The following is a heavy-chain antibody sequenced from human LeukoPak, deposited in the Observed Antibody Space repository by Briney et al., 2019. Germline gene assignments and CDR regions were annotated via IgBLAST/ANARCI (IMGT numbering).Heavy chain of an antibody. CDR3: ARDEKYYDILTGYYYSSHFDY. CDR1: GYTFTGYY. CDR2: INPNSGGT. J-gene: IGHJ4*02. V-gene: IGHV1-2*02. D-gene: IGHD3-9*01. Sequence: ASVKVSCKASGYTFTGYYMHWVRQAPGQGLEWMGWINPNSGGTNYAQKFQGRVTMTRDTSISTAYMELSRLRSDDTAVYYCARDEKYYDILTGYYYSSHFDYWGQGTLVTVSS.